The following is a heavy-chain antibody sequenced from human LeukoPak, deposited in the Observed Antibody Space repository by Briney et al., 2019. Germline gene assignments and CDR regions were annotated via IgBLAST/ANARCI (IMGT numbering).Heavy chain of an antibody. D-gene: IGHD6-19*01. CDR3: AHDSSGLYGFDY. CDR1: GFSLSTSGVG. J-gene: IGHJ4*02. V-gene: IGHV2-5*02. Sequence: SGPTLVNPTQTVTLTCTFSGFSLSTSGVGVGWIRQPPGKALEWLALIYWDDDKRYRPSLKSRLTITKGTSKNQVVLTMTNMDPVDTATYYCAHDSSGLYGFDYWGQGTLVTVSS. CDR2: IYWDDDK.